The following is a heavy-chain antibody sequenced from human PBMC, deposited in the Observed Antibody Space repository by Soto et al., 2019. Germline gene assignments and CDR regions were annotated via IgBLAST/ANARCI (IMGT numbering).Heavy chain of an antibody. V-gene: IGHV3-30*03. CDR1: GFTFSTYG. Sequence: QVQLVESGGGVVQPGTSLRLSCAASGFTFSTYGMHWVRQAPGKGPEWVAVISFDGNDKYYADSVKGRFTISRDNSRNTLYLELNGLRGEDSAVYYCATQNVVLETPRVFDYWGQGTLVTVSS. CDR2: ISFDGNDK. CDR3: ATQNVVLETPRVFDY. J-gene: IGHJ4*02. D-gene: IGHD1-1*01.